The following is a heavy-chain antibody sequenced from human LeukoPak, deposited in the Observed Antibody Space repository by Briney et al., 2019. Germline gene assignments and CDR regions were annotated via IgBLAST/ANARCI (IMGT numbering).Heavy chain of an antibody. Sequence: ASVKVSCKASGYTFINYGLSWMRQAPGQGLEWMGWISAYNGNTNYAQKLQGRVTVTTDTSTTTAYMELRGLTSDDTAVYYCAREAGGATEFYFDYWGQGTLVTVSS. CDR3: AREAGGATEFYFDY. V-gene: IGHV1-18*01. D-gene: IGHD1-26*01. CDR2: ISAYNGNT. CDR1: GYTFINYG. J-gene: IGHJ4*02.